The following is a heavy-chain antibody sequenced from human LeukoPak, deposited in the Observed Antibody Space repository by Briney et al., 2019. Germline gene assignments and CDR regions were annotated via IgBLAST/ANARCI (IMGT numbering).Heavy chain of an antibody. CDR3: VTLVPPPNSYGMDV. J-gene: IGHJ6*02. Sequence: GASVKVSCKASGYTFTSYYMHWVRQAPGQGLEWMGIINPSGGSTSYAQKFQGRVIMTRDTSTSTVYMELSSLRSEDTAVFYGVTLVPPPNSYGMDVWGQGTTVTVSS. D-gene: IGHD3-10*02. CDR2: INPSGGST. CDR1: GYTFTSYY. V-gene: IGHV1-46*01.